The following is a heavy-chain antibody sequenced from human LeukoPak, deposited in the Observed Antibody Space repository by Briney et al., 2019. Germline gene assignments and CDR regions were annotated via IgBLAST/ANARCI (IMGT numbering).Heavy chain of an antibody. D-gene: IGHD6-13*01. V-gene: IGHV4-34*01. CDR1: GGSFSGYY. J-gene: IGHJ4*02. CDR3: ARAPYSSSWYVDY. CDR2: INHSGST. Sequence: PSETLSLTCAVYGGSFSGYYWSWIRQPPGKGLEWIGEINHSGSTNYNPSLKGRVTISVDTSKNQFSLKLSSVTAADTAVYYCARAPYSSSWYVDYWGQGTLVTVSS.